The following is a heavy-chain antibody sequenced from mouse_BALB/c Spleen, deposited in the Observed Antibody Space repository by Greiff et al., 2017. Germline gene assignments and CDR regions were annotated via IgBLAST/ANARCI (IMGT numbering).Heavy chain of an antibody. CDR3: ASHYGSSHAWFAY. V-gene: IGHV1-87*01. CDR1: GYTFTSYW. CDR2: IYPGDGDT. D-gene: IGHD1-1*01. Sequence: QVQLQQSGAELARPGASVKLSCKASGYTFTSYWMQWVKQRPGQGLEWIGAIYPGDGDTRYTQKFKGKATLTADKSSSTAYMQLSSLASEDSAVYYCASHYGSSHAWFAYWGQGTLVTVSA. J-gene: IGHJ3*01.